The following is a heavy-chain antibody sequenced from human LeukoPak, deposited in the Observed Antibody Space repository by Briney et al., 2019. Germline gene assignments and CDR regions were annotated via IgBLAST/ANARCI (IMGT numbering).Heavy chain of an antibody. V-gene: IGHV1-2*06. D-gene: IGHD3-3*01. Sequence: VASVTVSCKASGYTFTGYYMHWVRQAPRQGLEWMGRINPNSGGTNYAQKFQCRITMTRDTSISTAYMELSRLRSDDTAVYYCARIGTRPSLGRSGYNPDYWGQGTLVTVSS. CDR3: ARIGTRPSLGRSGYNPDY. J-gene: IGHJ4*02. CDR2: INPNSGGT. CDR1: GYTFTGYY.